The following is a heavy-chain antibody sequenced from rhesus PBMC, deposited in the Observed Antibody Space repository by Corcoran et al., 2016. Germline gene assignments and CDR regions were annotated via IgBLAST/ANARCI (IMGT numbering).Heavy chain of an antibody. CDR1: GGSISSSY. V-gene: IGHV4-173*01. CDR2: ISGSGGSA. CDR3: VRVYYSGRID. Sequence: QLQLQESGPGLVKPSETLSLTCAVSGGSISSSYWSWTRQPPGKGLEWIGRISGSGGSAGYNPSLKRRVTISTDTSKNQFSLKLSAVTAADTAVYYCVRVYYSGRIDWGQGVLVTVSS. D-gene: IGHD6-25*01. J-gene: IGHJ4*01.